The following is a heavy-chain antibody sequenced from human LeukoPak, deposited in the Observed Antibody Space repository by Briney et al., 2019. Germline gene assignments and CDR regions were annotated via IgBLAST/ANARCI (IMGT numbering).Heavy chain of an antibody. V-gene: IGHV4-59*11. Sequence: SETLPHTCTVSRGPNSSHFWSWIRQTPAKGLEWIGYIYYSGSTNYKPSLQSRVAMSVVTYKHQFCLKLSSVTAADTAVYYCARFGGCTYYDFWSGYCPWGQGTLVTVSS. CDR3: ARFGGCTYYDFWSGYCP. CDR1: RGPNSSHF. CDR2: IYYSGST. J-gene: IGHJ5*02. D-gene: IGHD3-3*01.